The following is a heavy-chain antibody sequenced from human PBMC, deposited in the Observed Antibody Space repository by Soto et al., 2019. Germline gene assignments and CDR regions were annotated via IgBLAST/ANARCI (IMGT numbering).Heavy chain of an antibody. J-gene: IGHJ6*03. Sequence: QVQLQQWGAGLLKPSETLSLTCAVYGGSFSGYYWTWIRQPPGKGLEWVGEINHSGSTNYNPSRKSRVTISLDTSKNQFSLKLSSVTAADTAVYYCARAWYSRSSRDYMDVWGKGTTVTVSS. CDR1: GGSFSGYY. D-gene: IGHD6-6*01. CDR3: ARAWYSRSSRDYMDV. V-gene: IGHV4-34*01. CDR2: INHSGST.